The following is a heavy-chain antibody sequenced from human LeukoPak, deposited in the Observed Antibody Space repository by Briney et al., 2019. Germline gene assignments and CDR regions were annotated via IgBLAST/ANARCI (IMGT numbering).Heavy chain of an antibody. CDR1: GFTFSNNG. J-gene: IGHJ4*02. D-gene: IGHD3-10*01. CDR2: ISPSGDIT. Sequence: GGTLRLSCAASGFTFSNNGMNGVRQAPGKGLEWVSGISPSGDITYYADSVKGRFTISRDNSKNTLYLEVISLTAEDTAVYYCAKDDAWLRFGEWSQGTLVTVSS. CDR3: AKDDAWLRFGE. V-gene: IGHV3-23*01.